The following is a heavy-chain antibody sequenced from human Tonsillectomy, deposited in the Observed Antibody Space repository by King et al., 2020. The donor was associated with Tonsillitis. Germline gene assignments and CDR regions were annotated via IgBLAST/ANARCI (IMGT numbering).Heavy chain of an antibody. D-gene: IGHD3-9*01. J-gene: IGHJ2*01. CDR2: IYSGGSST. V-gene: IGHV3-23*03. CDR3: AKSPPGYDILTGYSEYWYFDL. Sequence: QLVQSGGGLVQPGGSLRLSCAAPGFTFSSYAMSWVRQAPGKGLEWVSVIYSGGSSTYYADSMKGRFTISRDNSKNTLYLQMNSLRAEDTAVYYCAKSPPGYDILTGYSEYWYFDLWGRGTLVTVSS. CDR1: GFTFSSYA.